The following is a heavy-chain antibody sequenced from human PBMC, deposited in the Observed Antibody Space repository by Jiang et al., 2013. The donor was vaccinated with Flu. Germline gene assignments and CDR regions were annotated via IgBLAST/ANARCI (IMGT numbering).Heavy chain of an antibody. Sequence: PGLVKPSETLSLTCTVSGGSTSVDYWNWVRQPPGKGLEWIGNVHYSGSTNYNPSLKSRVTISVDTSKNQFSLKLTSVTAADTAVYYCARATPWYSNDYWGQGTLVTVSS. CDR1: GGSTSVDY. D-gene: IGHD1-26*01. J-gene: IGHJ4*02. CDR3: ARATPWYSNDY. CDR2: VHYSGST. V-gene: IGHV4-59*01.